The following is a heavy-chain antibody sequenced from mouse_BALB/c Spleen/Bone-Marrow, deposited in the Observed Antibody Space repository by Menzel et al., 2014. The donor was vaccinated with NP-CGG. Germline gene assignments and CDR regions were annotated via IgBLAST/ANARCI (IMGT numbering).Heavy chain of an antibody. D-gene: IGHD2-4*01. CDR1: GFTFSSFG. V-gene: IGHV5-17*02. CDR3: ARKGAMITHYYAMDY. Sequence: VQLQQSGGGLVQPGGSRKLSCAASGFTFSSFGMHWVRQAPEKGLEWVAYISNGSSTIYYADTVKGRFTISRDNPKNTLLLQMTSLRSEDTAMYYCARKGAMITHYYAMDYWGQGTSVTVSS. CDR2: ISNGSSTI. J-gene: IGHJ4*01.